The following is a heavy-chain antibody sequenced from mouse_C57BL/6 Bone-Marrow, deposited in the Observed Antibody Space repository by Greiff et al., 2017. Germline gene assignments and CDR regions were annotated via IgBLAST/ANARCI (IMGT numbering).Heavy chain of an antibody. CDR1: GYTFTSYW. D-gene: IGHD2-2*01. V-gene: IGHV1-64*01. J-gene: IGHJ3*01. Sequence: VQLQQSGAELVKPGASVKLSCKASGYTFTSYWMHWVKQRPGQGLEWIGMIHPNSGCTNYNEKFKSKATLAVDKSSSTAYMQLSSLTSEDSAVYYCAKRARWLRGFAFWGQGTRGTVSA. CDR2: IHPNSGCT. CDR3: AKRARWLRGFAF.